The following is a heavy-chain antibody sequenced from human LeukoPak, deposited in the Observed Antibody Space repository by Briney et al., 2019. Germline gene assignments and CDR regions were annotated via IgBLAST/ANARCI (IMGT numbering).Heavy chain of an antibody. V-gene: IGHV4-39*07. CDR3: ARDGEGGSYRIRSPYYFDY. D-gene: IGHD1-26*01. CDR1: GGSISTANYY. CDR2: IFYSGST. J-gene: IGHJ4*02. Sequence: SETLSLTCTVSGGSISTANYYWGWVRQPPGKGLEWIGNIFYSGSTYYSPPLKSRLTISVDTSKNQFSLKLSSVTAADTAVYYCARDGEGGSYRIRSPYYFDYWGQGTLVTVSS.